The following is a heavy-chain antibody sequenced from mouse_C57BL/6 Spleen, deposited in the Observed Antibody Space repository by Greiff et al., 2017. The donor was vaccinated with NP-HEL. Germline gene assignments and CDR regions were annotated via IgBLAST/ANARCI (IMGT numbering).Heavy chain of an antibody. D-gene: IGHD1-1*01. J-gene: IGHJ2*01. CDR1: GFTFSDYG. CDR2: ISSGSSTI. V-gene: IGHV5-17*01. Sequence: EVQGVESGGGLVKPGGPLKLSCAASGFTFSDYGMHWVRQAPEKGLEWVAYISSGSSTIYYAATVKGRFTISRDNAKNTLFLQMTSLRSEDTAMYYCARRAVAFDYWGQGTTLTVSS. CDR3: ARRAVAFDY.